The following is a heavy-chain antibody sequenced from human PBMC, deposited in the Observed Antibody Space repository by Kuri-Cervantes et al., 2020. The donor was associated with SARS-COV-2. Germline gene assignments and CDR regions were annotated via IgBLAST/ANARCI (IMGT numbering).Heavy chain of an antibody. J-gene: IGHJ3*02. D-gene: IGHD1-26*01. CDR1: GYTFTNYF. CDR3: ARMSLLQNDAFDI. CDR2: IDPSGGST. V-gene: IGHV1-46*01. Sequence: ASVKVSCKASGYTFTNYFMHWVRQAPGQGLEWMGIIDPSGGSTNYAQNFQGRVTMTRDTSTSTVYMELSSLRSEDTAVYYCARMSLLQNDAFDIWGQGTMVTVSS.